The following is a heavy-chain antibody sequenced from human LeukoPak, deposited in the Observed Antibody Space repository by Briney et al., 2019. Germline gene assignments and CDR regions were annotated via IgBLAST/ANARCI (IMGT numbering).Heavy chain of an antibody. Sequence: PGGSLRLSCAASGFTFSNYAMSWVRQAPGKGLEWVSAISGSGFTTYYADSVKGRFTISRDSSKNTLFLQMNSPRAEDTAIYYCAKDLIVAARPYCFDSWGQGTLVTVSS. CDR1: GFTFSNYA. V-gene: IGHV3-23*01. D-gene: IGHD6-13*01. CDR3: AKDLIVAARPYCFDS. J-gene: IGHJ4*02. CDR2: ISGSGFTT.